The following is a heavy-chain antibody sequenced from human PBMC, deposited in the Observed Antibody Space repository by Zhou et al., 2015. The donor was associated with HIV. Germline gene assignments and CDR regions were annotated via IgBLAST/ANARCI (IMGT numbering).Heavy chain of an antibody. D-gene: IGHD5-18*01. CDR3: AGGYSSVHYFDY. CDR2: IIPILGIA. V-gene: IGHV1-69*02. CDR1: GGTFSSYT. Sequence: QVQLVQSGAEVKKPGSSVKVSCKASGGTFSSYTISWVRQAPGQGLEWMGRIIPILGIANYAQKFQGRVTITADKSTSTAYMELSSLRSEDTAVYYCAGGYSSVHYFDYWGQGTLVTVSS. J-gene: IGHJ4*02.